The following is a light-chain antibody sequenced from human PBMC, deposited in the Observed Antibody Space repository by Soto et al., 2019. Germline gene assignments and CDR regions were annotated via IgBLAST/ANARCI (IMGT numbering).Light chain of an antibody. Sequence: QPALTQPASVSGSPGRCITISCIVISSDVEPYNLVSCYQLHPGKAPKLMIYEGSKQPSGVSNRFSGSKSGNTASLTISGLQAEDEADYYCCSYAGSSTYVFGTGTRSPS. J-gene: IGLJ1*01. CDR1: SSDVEPYNL. CDR2: EGS. CDR3: CSYAGSSTYV. V-gene: IGLV2-23*01.